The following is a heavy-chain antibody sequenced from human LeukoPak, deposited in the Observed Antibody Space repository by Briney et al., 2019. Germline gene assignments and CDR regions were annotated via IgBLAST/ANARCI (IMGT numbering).Heavy chain of an antibody. V-gene: IGHV1-2*02. CDR1: GYTFTGYY. CDR2: INPNSGGT. CDR3: ARYRDYDILTGYSP. J-gene: IGHJ4*02. D-gene: IGHD3-9*01. Sequence: GASVKVSCKASGYTFTGYYMHWVRQAPGQGLEWMGWINPNSGGTNYAQKFQGRVTMTRDTSISTAYMELSRLRSGDTAVYYCARYRDYDILTGYSPWGQGTLVTVSS.